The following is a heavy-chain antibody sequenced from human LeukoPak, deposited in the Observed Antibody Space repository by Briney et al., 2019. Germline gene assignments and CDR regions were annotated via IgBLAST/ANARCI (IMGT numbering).Heavy chain of an antibody. V-gene: IGHV4-4*07. J-gene: IGHJ5*02. CDR2: IYTSGST. CDR3: ARVVAGRQYNWFDP. CDR1: TASISSYY. D-gene: IGHD6-19*01. Sequence: SQTLSLTCTVSTASISSYYRSWIRHPAGEGLKWIGRIYTSGSTNYNPSLKSRVTMSVDTSKNQFSLKLSSVTAADTAVYYCARVVAGRQYNWFDPWGQGTLVTVSS.